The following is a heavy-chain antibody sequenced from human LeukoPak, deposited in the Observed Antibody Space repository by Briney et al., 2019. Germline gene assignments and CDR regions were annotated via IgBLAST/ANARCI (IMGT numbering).Heavy chain of an antibody. Sequence: GESLKISCKGFGYSFANYWTAWVRQMPGKGLEWMGIIYPGDSDTRYSPSFQGQVTISADKSINTAYLQWSSLKASDTATYYCARRYDNTGYYVYWGQGTLVTVSS. CDR1: GYSFANYW. CDR2: IYPGDSDT. V-gene: IGHV5-51*01. CDR3: ARRYDNTGYYVY. D-gene: IGHD3-22*01. J-gene: IGHJ4*02.